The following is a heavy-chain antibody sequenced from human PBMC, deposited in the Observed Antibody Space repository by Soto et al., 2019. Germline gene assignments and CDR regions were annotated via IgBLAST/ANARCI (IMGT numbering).Heavy chain of an antibody. Sequence: GESLKISCAASGYTFTSYWIGWVRQMPGKGLEWMGIVYPGDSDARYSPSFLGQVTISADRSITTAYLQWSSLKASDTAIYYCARPGRVAPRDLSDYWGQGTLVTVSS. V-gene: IGHV5-51*01. CDR2: VYPGDSDA. D-gene: IGHD3-10*01. CDR1: GYTFTSYW. CDR3: ARPGRVAPRDLSDY. J-gene: IGHJ4*02.